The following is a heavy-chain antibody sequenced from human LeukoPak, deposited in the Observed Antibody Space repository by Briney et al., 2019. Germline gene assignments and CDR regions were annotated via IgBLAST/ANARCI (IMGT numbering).Heavy chain of an antibody. CDR2: ISDAGADT. CDR3: ASSPRGPISSIYYFNY. CDR1: GFTFNNYA. J-gene: IGHJ4*02. Sequence: GGSLRLSCAASGFTFNNYAMSWVRQGPGRGLEWVSAISDAGADTYYADSVKGRFTISRDNAKNSLYLQMNSLRAEDTAVYYCASSPRGPISSIYYFNYWGQGTLVTVSA. D-gene: IGHD6-6*01. V-gene: IGHV3-21*01.